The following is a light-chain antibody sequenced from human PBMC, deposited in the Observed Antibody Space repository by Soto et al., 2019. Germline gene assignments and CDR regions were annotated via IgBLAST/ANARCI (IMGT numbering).Light chain of an antibody. CDR2: GVS. CDR3: LQDYGDSWT. V-gene: IGKV3-15*01. CDR1: QWINSN. Sequence: EIVMTQSPATLSVSPGERATLSCRARQWINSNLAWYQHKTGQAPRMLIYGVSTRDTGIPDRFSGSGSGTECTLTISSLQPEDFGSYYCLQDYGDSWTFGQGTKVDIK. J-gene: IGKJ1*01.